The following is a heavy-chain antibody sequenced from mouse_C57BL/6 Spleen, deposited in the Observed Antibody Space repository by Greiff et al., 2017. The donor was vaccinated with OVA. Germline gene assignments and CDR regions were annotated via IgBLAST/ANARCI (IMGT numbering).Heavy chain of an antibody. CDR2: IHPNSGST. CDR3: ARSEAGTRYYFDY. Sequence: VQLQQSGAELVKPGASVKLSCKASGYTFTSYWMHWVKQRPGQGLEWIGMIHPNSGSTNYNEKFKSKATLTVDKSSSTAYMQLSSLPSEDSAVYYCARSEAGTRYYFDYWGQGTTLTVSS. D-gene: IGHD4-1*01. V-gene: IGHV1-64*01. CDR1: GYTFTSYW. J-gene: IGHJ2*01.